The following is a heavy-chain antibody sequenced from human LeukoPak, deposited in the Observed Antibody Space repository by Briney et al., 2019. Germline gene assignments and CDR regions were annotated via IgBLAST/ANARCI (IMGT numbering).Heavy chain of an antibody. V-gene: IGHV4-4*02. CDR3: ASPKGDHGDYEGAFDI. J-gene: IGHJ3*02. CDR2: IYHSGST. D-gene: IGHD4-17*01. CDR1: GGSISSSNW. Sequence: SGTLSLTCAVSGGSISSSNWWSWVRQPPGKGLEWIGEIYHSGSTNYNPSLKSRVTISVDKSKNQFSLKLSSVTAADTAVYYCASPKGDHGDYEGAFDIWGQGTMVTVSS.